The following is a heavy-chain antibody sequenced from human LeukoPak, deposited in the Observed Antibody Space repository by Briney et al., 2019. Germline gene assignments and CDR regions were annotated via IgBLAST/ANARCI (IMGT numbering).Heavy chain of an antibody. Sequence: SETLSLTCAVYGGSFSGYYWSWIRQPPGEGLEWIGEINHSGSTNYNPSLKSRVTMSVDTSKNQFSLKLSSVTAADTAVYYCARDAYYYGSGSYPFDYWGQGTLVTVSS. J-gene: IGHJ4*02. CDR2: INHSGST. V-gene: IGHV4-34*01. CDR3: ARDAYYYGSGSYPFDY. D-gene: IGHD3-10*01. CDR1: GGSFSGYY.